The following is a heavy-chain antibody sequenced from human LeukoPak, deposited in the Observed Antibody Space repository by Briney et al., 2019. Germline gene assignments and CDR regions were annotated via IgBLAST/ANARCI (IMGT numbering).Heavy chain of an antibody. D-gene: IGHD4-17*01. CDR3: ARDRATTVTTSYYYGMDV. Sequence: ASVKVSCKASGYTFTGYYMHWVRPAPGQGLEWMGWISAYNGNTNYAQKLQGRVTMTTDTSTSTAYMELRSLRSDDTAVYYCARDRATTVTTSYYYGMDVWGQGTTVTVSS. J-gene: IGHJ6*02. CDR2: ISAYNGNT. CDR1: GYTFTGYY. V-gene: IGHV1-18*04.